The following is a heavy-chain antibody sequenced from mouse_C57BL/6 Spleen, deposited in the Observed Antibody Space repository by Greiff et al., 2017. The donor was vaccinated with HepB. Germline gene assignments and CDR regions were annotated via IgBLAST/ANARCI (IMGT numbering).Heavy chain of an antibody. CDR3: VRHNYGYFDV. V-gene: IGHV10-1*01. J-gene: IGHJ1*03. CDR2: IRSKSNNYAT. CDR1: GFSFNTYA. Sequence: GGGLVQPKGSLKLSCAASGFSFNTYAMNWVRQAPGKGLEWVARIRSKSNNYATYYADSVKDRFTISRDDSESMLYLQMNNLKTEDTAMYYCVRHNYGYFDVWGTGTTVTVSS.